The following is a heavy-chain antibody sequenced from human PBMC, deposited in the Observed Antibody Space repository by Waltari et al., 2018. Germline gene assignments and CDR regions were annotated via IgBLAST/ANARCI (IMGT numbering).Heavy chain of an antibody. Sequence: EVQLLESGGAFVRPGGSLRLSCAASGFNFRNYALTWVRQAHGKVLGWAASINLSGGNRVYADSVKGRSNIARDNSKTTLSIQLDSLRLADTAVYFCARVNRESLIRGATIDSWGQGTRVTVSS. J-gene: IGHJ4*02. V-gene: IGHV3-23*01. CDR2: INLSGGNR. CDR1: GFNFRNYA. CDR3: ARVNRESLIRGATIDS. D-gene: IGHD3-10*01.